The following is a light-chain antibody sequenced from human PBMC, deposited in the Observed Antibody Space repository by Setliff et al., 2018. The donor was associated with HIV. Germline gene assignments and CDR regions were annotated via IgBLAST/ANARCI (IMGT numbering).Light chain of an antibody. CDR2: EVS. J-gene: IGLJ1*01. Sequence: QSALTQPPSASGSPGQSVTISCTGTSSDVGGYNYVSWYQQHPGKAPKLLIYEVSERPSGVPDRFSGSKSGNTASLTVSGLQAEDEADYYCQSYDSSLSGSNVFGTGTKVTVL. CDR1: SSDVGGYNY. CDR3: QSYDSSLSGSNV. V-gene: IGLV2-8*01.